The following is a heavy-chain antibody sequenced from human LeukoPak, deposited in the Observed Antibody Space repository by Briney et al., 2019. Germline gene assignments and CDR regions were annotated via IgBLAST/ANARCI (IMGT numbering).Heavy chain of an antibody. CDR1: GGTFNNYA. Sequence: SVKVSCKASGGTFNNYAISWVRQAPGQGLEWMGGIVPTFGTANYAQNFQGRVTITADKSTSTAYMELSSLKFEDTAVYYCAGKLWFGESWVNWFDPWGQGTLVTVSS. CDR3: AGKLWFGESWVNWFDP. J-gene: IGHJ5*02. CDR2: IVPTFGTA. D-gene: IGHD3-10*01. V-gene: IGHV1-69*06.